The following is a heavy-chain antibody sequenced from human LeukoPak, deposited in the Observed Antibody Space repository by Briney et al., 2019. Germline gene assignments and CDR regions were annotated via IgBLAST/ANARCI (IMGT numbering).Heavy chain of an antibody. CDR1: GFTFSSYT. V-gene: IGHV3-23*01. CDR2: ISGSGGST. Sequence: GGSLRLSCAASGFTFSSYTMSWVRQAPGMGLEWVSGISGSGGSTYYSDSVKGRFTFSRDNSKNSLYLQINNLRVEDTAIYYCAKEADSAGWFFDNWGQGTLVTVSS. J-gene: IGHJ4*02. D-gene: IGHD6-19*01. CDR3: AKEADSAGWFFDN.